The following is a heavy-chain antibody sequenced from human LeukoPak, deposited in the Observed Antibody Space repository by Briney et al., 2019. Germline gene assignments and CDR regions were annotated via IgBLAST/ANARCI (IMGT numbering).Heavy chain of an antibody. CDR2: INYSGNT. Sequence: PSETLSLTCTVSGGSTGSAGYYWSWIRQHPGKGLEWIAYINYSGNTYHNPSLKSRVTISVDTSRNQFSLRLNSVTAADTAIYYCASMSGYYSKFDYWGQGTLVTVSS. V-gene: IGHV4-31*03. CDR3: ASMSGYYSKFDY. J-gene: IGHJ4*02. D-gene: IGHD3-22*01. CDR1: GGSTGSAGYY.